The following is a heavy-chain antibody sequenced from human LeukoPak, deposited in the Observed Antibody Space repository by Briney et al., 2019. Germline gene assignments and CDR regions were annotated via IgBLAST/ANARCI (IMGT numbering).Heavy chain of an antibody. J-gene: IGHJ6*03. Sequence: ASVKVSCKASGYTFTSYGISWVRQAPGQGLEWMGWMNPNSGNTGYAQKFQGRVTMTRNTSISTAYMELSSLRSEDTAVYYCARVPQLRYFDWLLRSPNYYYYYYMDVWGKGTTVTISS. D-gene: IGHD3-9*01. CDR1: GYTFTSYG. V-gene: IGHV1-8*02. CDR3: ARVPQLRYFDWLLRSPNYYYYYYMDV. CDR2: MNPNSGNT.